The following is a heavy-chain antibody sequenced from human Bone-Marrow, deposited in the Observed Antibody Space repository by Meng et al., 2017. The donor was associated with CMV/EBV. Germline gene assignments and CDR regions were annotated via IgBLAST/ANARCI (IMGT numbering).Heavy chain of an antibody. Sequence: GESLKISCKGSGYSFTSYWIGWVRQMPGKGLEWMGIIYPGDSDTRYSPSFQGQVTISADKSINTAYLQWSSLKASDTAMYYCARNYYDSSGYYYLFDYWGQGTLVTVSS. J-gene: IGHJ4*02. CDR2: IYPGDSDT. CDR1: GYSFTSYW. D-gene: IGHD3-22*01. CDR3: ARNYYDSSGYYYLFDY. V-gene: IGHV5-51*01.